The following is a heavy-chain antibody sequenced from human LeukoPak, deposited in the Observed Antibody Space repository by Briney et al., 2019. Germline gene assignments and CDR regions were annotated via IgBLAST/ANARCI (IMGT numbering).Heavy chain of an antibody. Sequence: GGSLRLSCAASGFTFSYYSMNWVRQAPGRGLEWVSCISSSSSLIFYSDSVRGRFTISRDNAKNLLYLHMNSLRVEDTAVYYCAKVDRGDYSSSPVPYYNYYMNVWGEGTTVTVSS. CDR2: ISSSSSLI. CDR3: AKVDRGDYSSSPVPYYNYYMNV. V-gene: IGHV3-21*01. CDR1: GFTFSYYS. J-gene: IGHJ6*03. D-gene: IGHD6-13*01.